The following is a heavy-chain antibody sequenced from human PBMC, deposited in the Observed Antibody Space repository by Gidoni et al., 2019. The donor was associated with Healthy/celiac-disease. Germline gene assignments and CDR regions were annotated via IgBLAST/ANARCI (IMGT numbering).Heavy chain of an antibody. CDR1: GYTFTSYA. D-gene: IGHD3-3*01. J-gene: IGHJ6*03. CDR3: ARDRNDFWSDYYYYYMDV. Sequence: QVQLVQSGAVAKKPGASVKHSCKASGYTFTSYATHWVRPAPGQGLEWMGWINAGHGNTKSSQKLQVRVTITRDTSASTAYMELSRLRSEDTGLYYCARDRNDFWSDYYYYYMDVWGKGTTVTVSS. V-gene: IGHV1-3*01. CDR2: INAGHGNT.